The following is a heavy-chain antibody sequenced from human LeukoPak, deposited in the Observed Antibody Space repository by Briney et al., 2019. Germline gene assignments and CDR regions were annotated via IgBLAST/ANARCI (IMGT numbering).Heavy chain of an antibody. CDR2: IKQDGSEK. Sequence: GGSLRLSCSASGFTFSSYAMSWVRQAPGKGLEWVANIKQDGSEKYYVDSVKGRFTTSRDNAKNSLYLQMNSLRAEDTAVYYCARFCGGDCSLPNDYWGQGTLVTVSS. D-gene: IGHD2-21*02. V-gene: IGHV3-7*01. J-gene: IGHJ4*02. CDR3: ARFCGGDCSLPNDY. CDR1: GFTFSSYA.